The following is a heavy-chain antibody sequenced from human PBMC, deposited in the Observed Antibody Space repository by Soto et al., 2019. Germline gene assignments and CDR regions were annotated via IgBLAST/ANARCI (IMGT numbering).Heavy chain of an antibody. D-gene: IGHD2-2*01. V-gene: IGHV4-4*02. J-gene: IGHJ5*02. CDR2: IYHSGST. CDR3: ARVGAPLLGYCSSTSCLWFDP. Sequence: SETLSLTCAVSSGSISSSNWWSWVRQPPGKGLEWIGEIYHSGSTNYNPSLKSRVTISVDKSKNQFSLKLSSVTAADTAVYYCARVGAPLLGYCSSTSCLWFDPWGQGTLVTVSS. CDR1: SGSISSSNW.